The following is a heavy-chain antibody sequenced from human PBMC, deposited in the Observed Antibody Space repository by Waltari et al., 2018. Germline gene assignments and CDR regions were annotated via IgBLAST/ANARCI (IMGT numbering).Heavy chain of an antibody. J-gene: IGHJ5*02. V-gene: IGHV1-2*02. Sequence: QVQLVQSGAEVKKPGASVKVSCKASGYTFTGYYMHWVRQAPGQGLEWIVWINPNSSGTNYAQKFQGRVTITRDTSISTAYMELSRLRSDDTAVYYCARGFWSGYYSWFDPWGQGTLVTVSS. CDR3: ARGFWSGYYSWFDP. D-gene: IGHD3-3*01. CDR1: GYTFTGYY. CDR2: INPNSSGT.